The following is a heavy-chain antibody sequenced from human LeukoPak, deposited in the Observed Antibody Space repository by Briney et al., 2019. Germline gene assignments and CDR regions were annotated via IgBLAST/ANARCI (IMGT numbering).Heavy chain of an antibody. J-gene: IGHJ3*02. CDR2: MNPNSGNT. CDR3: ASSDCSGGSCYSDAFDI. V-gene: IGHV1-8*01. CDR1: GYTFTGYD. Sequence: GASVKVSCKASGYTFTGYDINWVRQATGQGLEWMGWMNPNSGNTGYAQKFQGRVTVTRNTSISTAYMELSSLRSEDTAVYYCASSDCSGGSCYSDAFDIWGQGTMVTVSS. D-gene: IGHD2-15*01.